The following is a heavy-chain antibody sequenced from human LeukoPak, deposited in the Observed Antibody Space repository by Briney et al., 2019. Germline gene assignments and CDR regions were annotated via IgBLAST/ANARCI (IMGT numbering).Heavy chain of an antibody. Sequence: SETLSLTCTVSGGSISSYYWSWIRQPPGKGLEWIGYIYYSGSTYYNPSLKSRVTISVDTSKNQFSLKLSSVTAADTAVYYCARVTMVRGVIHRAFDIWGQGTMVTVSS. V-gene: IGHV4-30-4*01. CDR1: GGSISSYY. J-gene: IGHJ3*02. D-gene: IGHD3-10*01. CDR3: ARVTMVRGVIHRAFDI. CDR2: IYYSGST.